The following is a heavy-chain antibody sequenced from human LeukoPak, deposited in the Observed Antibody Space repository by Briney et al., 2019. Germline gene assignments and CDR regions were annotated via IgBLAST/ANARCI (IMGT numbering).Heavy chain of an antibody. CDR2: INPNSGGT. J-gene: IGHJ4*02. D-gene: IGHD6-6*01. V-gene: IGHV1-2*02. CDR1: GYTFTGYY. CDR3: ARGKAARLRWYHDY. Sequence: GASVKVSCKASGYTFTGYYMHWVRQAPGQGLEWMGWINPNSGGTNYAQKFQGRVTMTRDTSTSTVYMELSSLRSEDTAVYYCARGKAARLRWYHDYWGQGTLVTVSS.